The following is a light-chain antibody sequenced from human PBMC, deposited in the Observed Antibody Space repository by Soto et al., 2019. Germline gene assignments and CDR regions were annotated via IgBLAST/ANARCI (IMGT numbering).Light chain of an antibody. CDR3: SSYTTITMV. Sequence: QSALTQPVSVSGSPGQSITISCTGTSSDVGGYNYVSWYQQHPGKAPKLMIYEVSNRPSGVSNRFSGSKSGNTASLTISGLQAEDEADYYCSSYTTITMVFGGGTKLTVL. J-gene: IGLJ3*02. CDR1: SSDVGGYNY. V-gene: IGLV2-14*01. CDR2: EVS.